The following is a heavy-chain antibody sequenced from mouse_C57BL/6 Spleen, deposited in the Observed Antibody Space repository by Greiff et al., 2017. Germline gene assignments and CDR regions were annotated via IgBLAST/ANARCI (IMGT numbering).Heavy chain of an antibody. CDR3: ARHGGLRRGGYFDY. J-gene: IGHJ2*01. Sequence: EVQRVESGGGLVKPGGSLKLSCAASGFTFSSYTMSWVRQTPEKRLEWVATISGGGGNTYYPDSVKGRFTISRDNAKNTLYLQMSSLRSEDTALYYCARHGGLRRGGYFDYWGQGTTLTVSS. CDR1: GFTFSSYT. CDR2: ISGGGGNT. D-gene: IGHD2-4*01. V-gene: IGHV5-9*01.